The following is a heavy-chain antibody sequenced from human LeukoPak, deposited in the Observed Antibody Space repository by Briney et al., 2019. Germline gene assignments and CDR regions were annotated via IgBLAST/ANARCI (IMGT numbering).Heavy chain of an antibody. CDR1: GGSISSYY. Sequence: PSETLSLTCTVSGGSISSYYWSWIRQPPGKGLEWIGYIYYSGSTNYNPSLKSRVTISVDTSKNQFSLKLSSVTAADTAVYYCARNANLGAASGSGYYFYYYYGMDVWGQGTTVTVSS. V-gene: IGHV4-59*01. CDR2: IYYSGST. D-gene: IGHD3-22*01. CDR3: ARNANLGAASGSGYYFYYYYGMDV. J-gene: IGHJ6*02.